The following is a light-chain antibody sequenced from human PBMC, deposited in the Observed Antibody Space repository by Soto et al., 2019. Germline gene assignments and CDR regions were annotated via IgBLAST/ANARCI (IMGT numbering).Light chain of an antibody. V-gene: IGKV3-20*01. CDR1: QSVSSSY. J-gene: IGKJ1*01. Sequence: EIVLTQSPGTLSLSPGERATLSCRASQSVSSSYLAWYQQKPGQAPRLLLYGASSRATGIPDRFSGSGSGTDFTLNISGLEPEDFAVYYCQQFGSSPWTFGQGTKVEIK. CDR3: QQFGSSPWT. CDR2: GAS.